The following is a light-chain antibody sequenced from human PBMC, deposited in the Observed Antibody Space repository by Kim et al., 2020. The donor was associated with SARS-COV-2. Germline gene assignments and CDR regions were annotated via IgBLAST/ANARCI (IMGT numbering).Light chain of an antibody. V-gene: IGLV2-8*01. CDR2: EIR. CDR3: SSYAGSNNLI. Sequence: GQSATIACTGTSSDVGGYYYVSWYQHHPGKAPKLLIYEIRERPSGVPDRFSGSKSGNTASLTVSGLQAEDEADYYCSSYAGSNNLIFGGGTQLTVL. CDR1: SSDVGGYYY. J-gene: IGLJ2*01.